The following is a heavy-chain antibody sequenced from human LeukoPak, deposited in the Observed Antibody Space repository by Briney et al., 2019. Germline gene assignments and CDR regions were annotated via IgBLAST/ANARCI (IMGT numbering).Heavy chain of an antibody. CDR3: ARVTYSYGYFPNYYYYYYMDV. J-gene: IGHJ6*03. Sequence: SETLSLTCAVYGGSFSGYYWSWIRQPPGKGLEWIGSIYYSGSTYYNPSLKSRVTISVDTSKNQFSLKLSSVTAADTAVYYCARVTYSYGYFPNYYYYYYMDVWGKGTTVTVSS. D-gene: IGHD5-18*01. CDR2: IYYSGST. V-gene: IGHV4-34*01. CDR1: GGSFSGYY.